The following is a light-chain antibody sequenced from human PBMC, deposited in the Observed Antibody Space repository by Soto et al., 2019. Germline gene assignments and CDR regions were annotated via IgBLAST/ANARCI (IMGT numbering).Light chain of an antibody. J-gene: IGKJ5*01. CDR3: HQRSNWPPDT. V-gene: IGKV3-11*01. CDR2: DAS. CDR1: QSVSRY. Sequence: EIVLTQPPATLSLSPGERATLSCRASQSVSRYLAWYQQKPGQAPRLLIYDASNRATGIPARFSGSGSGTDFTLTISSLEPEDFAVYYCHQRSNWPPDTFGQGTRLEIK.